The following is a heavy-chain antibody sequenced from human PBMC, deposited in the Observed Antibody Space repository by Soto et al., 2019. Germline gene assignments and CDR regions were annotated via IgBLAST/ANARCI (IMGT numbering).Heavy chain of an antibody. D-gene: IGHD4-4*01. Sequence: GGSLRISCAASGFTFSSYWMSWVRQAPGKGLEWVANIKQDGSEKYYVDSVKGRFTISRDNAKNSLYLQMNSLRAEDTAVYYWARDRTVTAPDAFDIWGQGTMVTV. V-gene: IGHV3-7*01. CDR2: IKQDGSEK. CDR3: ARDRTVTAPDAFDI. CDR1: GFTFSSYW. J-gene: IGHJ3*02.